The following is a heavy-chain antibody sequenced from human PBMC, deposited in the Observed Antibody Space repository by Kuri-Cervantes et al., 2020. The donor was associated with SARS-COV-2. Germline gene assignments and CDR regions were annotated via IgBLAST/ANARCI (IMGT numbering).Heavy chain of an antibody. CDR1: GFTFSSYA. V-gene: IGHV3-7*03. CDR2: IKQDGSEK. CDR3: AREPGGTFDY. D-gene: IGHD3-16*01. J-gene: IGHJ4*02. Sequence: GESLKISCAASGFTFSSYAMHWVRQAPGKGLEWVANIKQDGSEKYYVDSVKGRFTISRDNAKNSLYLQMNSLRAEDTAVYYCAREPGGTFDYWGQGTLVTVSS.